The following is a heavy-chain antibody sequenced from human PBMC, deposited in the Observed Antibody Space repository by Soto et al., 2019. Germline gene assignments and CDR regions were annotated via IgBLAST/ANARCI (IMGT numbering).Heavy chain of an antibody. Sequence: SETLSLTCTVSSGTISSYYWSWIRQPPGKGLEWIGYIYYSGSTNYNPSLKSRVTISVDTSKNQFSLKLSSVTAADTAVYYCARDSLLWFGESRAIAFDIWGQGTMVTVSS. CDR1: SGTISSYY. CDR3: ARDSLLWFGESRAIAFDI. V-gene: IGHV4-59*01. D-gene: IGHD3-10*01. CDR2: IYYSGST. J-gene: IGHJ3*02.